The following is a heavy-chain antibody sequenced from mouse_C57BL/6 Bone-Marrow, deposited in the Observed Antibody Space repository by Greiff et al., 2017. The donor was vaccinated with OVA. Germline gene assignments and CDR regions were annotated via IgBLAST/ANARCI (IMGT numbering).Heavy chain of an antibody. V-gene: IGHV1-81*01. D-gene: IGHD1-1*01. J-gene: IGHJ1*03. CDR3: ARSYGSLYWYFDV. Sequence: QVQLQQSGAELARPGASVKLSCKASGYTFTSYGISWVKQRTGQGLEWIGEIYPRSGNTYYNEKFKGKATLTADKSSSTAYMELRSLTSEDSAVYFCARSYGSLYWYFDVWGTGTTVTVSS. CDR2: IYPRSGNT. CDR1: GYTFTSYG.